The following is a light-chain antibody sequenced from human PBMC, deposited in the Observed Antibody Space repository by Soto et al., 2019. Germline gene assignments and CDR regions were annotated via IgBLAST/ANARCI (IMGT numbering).Light chain of an antibody. J-gene: IGKJ5*01. Sequence: IVLTQSPAIMSLSPGESASLSCRASQSVGSYLAWYQHKPGQAPRLLIYGASSRATGIPDRFSGSGSGTDFTLTISRLEPEDFAVYYCQQYGSSPITFGQGTRLEIK. V-gene: IGKV3-20*01. CDR1: QSVGSY. CDR2: GAS. CDR3: QQYGSSPIT.